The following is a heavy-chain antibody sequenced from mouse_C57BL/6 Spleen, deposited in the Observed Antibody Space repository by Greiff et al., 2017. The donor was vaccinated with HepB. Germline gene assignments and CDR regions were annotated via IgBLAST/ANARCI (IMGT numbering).Heavy chain of an antibody. CDR1: GYTFTDHT. Sequence: VQLQQSDAELVKPGASVKISCKVSGYTFTDHTIHWMKQRPEQGLEWIGYIYPRDGSTKYNEKFKGKATLTADKSSRTAYMQLNSLTSEDSSVYFCARDYGTLDYAMDYWGQGTAVTVSS. J-gene: IGHJ4*01. CDR3: ARDYGTLDYAMDY. D-gene: IGHD1-1*01. CDR2: IYPRDGST. V-gene: IGHV1-78*01.